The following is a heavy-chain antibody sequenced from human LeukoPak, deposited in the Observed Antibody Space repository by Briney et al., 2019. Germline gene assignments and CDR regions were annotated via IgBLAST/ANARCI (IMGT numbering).Heavy chain of an antibody. Sequence: GGSLRVSCVGFGFTFKNYAMNWVRQAPGKGLEWVAGITGRADKTYYAESVKGRFTISRDNSNNTLHLQMNSLRVDDTAVYYCARCDSSRWNGIDYWGQGTLVTVSS. CDR3: ARCDSSRWNGIDY. J-gene: IGHJ4*02. CDR1: GFTFKNYA. V-gene: IGHV3-23*01. CDR2: ITGRADKT. D-gene: IGHD6-13*01.